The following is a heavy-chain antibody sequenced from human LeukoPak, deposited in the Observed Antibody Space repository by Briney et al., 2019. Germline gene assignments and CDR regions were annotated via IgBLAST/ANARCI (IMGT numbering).Heavy chain of an antibody. CDR1: GFIFSTYW. D-gene: IGHD5-24*01. V-gene: IGHV3-74*01. J-gene: IGHJ4*02. CDR3: ASQRWLQSSFDY. CDR2: INSDGSST. Sequence: GGSLRLSCAASGFIFSTYWMHWVRHAPGKGLVWVSRINSDGSSTSYADSVKGRFAISRDNAKNTLYLQMNSLRAEDTAVYYCASQRWLQSSFDYWGQGTLVTVSS.